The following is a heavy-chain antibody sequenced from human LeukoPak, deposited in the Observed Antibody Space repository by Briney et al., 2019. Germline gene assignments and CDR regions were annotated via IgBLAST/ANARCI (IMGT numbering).Heavy chain of an antibody. J-gene: IGHJ3*02. Sequence: GGSLRLSCAASGFTFSRYEMNWVRQAPGKGLEWVSYISSSGSTIYYADSVKGRFTISRDNAKNTLYLQMNSLRAEDTAVYYCARIAWDAFDIWGQGTMVTVSS. D-gene: IGHD2-15*01. CDR3: ARIAWDAFDI. CDR1: GFTFSRYE. V-gene: IGHV3-48*03. CDR2: ISSSGSTI.